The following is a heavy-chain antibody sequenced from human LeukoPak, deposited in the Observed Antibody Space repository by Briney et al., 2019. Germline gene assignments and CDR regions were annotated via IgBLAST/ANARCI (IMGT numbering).Heavy chain of an antibody. CDR3: ARGVAVVPATHYYFDY. Sequence: SETLSLTCTVSGCSISPYYWGWIRQPPGKGLEWIGSIYYSGSTYYNPSLKSRVTISVDTSKNQFSLKLSSVTAADTAVYYCARGVAVVPATHYYFDYWGQGSLVTVSS. V-gene: IGHV4-39*01. CDR1: GCSISPYY. J-gene: IGHJ4*02. CDR2: IYYSGST. D-gene: IGHD2-2*01.